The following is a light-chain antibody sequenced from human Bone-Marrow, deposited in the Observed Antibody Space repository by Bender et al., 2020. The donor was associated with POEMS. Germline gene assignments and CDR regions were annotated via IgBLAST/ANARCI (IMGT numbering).Light chain of an antibody. CDR3: CSYTSSDTV. J-gene: IGLJ2*01. CDR1: SDDVANYHL. CDR2: EVS. V-gene: IGLV2-14*02. Sequence: QSALTQPASVSGSPGQSITISCTGTSDDVANYHLVSWYQHHPGKAPKVLIYEVSKRPSGVSYRFSGSKSGNTASLTISGLQAEDEADYYCCSYTSSDTVFGGGTKLTVL.